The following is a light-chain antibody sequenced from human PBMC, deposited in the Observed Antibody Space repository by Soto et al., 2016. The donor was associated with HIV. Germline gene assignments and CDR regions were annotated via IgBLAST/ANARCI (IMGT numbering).Light chain of an antibody. J-gene: IGKJ1*01. Sequence: DIQMTQSPSTLSASVGDRVTITCRASQSISTWLAWYQQKPGKAPKLLIYKASSLEMGVPSRFSGSGSGTEFTLTISSLQPDDFATYYCQQYNSNSRTFGQGTNVEI. CDR3: QQYNSNSRT. CDR1: QSISTW. CDR2: KAS. V-gene: IGKV1-5*03.